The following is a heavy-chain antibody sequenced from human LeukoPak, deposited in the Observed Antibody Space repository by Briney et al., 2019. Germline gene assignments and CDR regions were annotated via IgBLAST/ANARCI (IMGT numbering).Heavy chain of an antibody. CDR3: ATQWELLCYFDY. D-gene: IGHD1-26*01. CDR2: INHSGSA. Sequence: SETLSLTCAVYGGSFSGYYWSWIRQPPGKGLKWIGEINHSGSANYNPSLKSRVTVSVDTSKNQFSLKLSSVTAADTAVYYCATQWELLCYFDYWGQGTLVTVSS. V-gene: IGHV4-34*01. CDR1: GGSFSGYY. J-gene: IGHJ4*02.